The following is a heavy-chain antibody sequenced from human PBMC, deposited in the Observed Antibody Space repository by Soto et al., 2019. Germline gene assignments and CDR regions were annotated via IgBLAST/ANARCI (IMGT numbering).Heavy chain of an antibody. D-gene: IGHD3-16*01. Sequence: QVQLVESGGGVVQPGGSLRVSCAASGFTFSGYAMHWVLQAPGKGLEWVAFISYDGSLKYYADSVKGRFTTSRDNSQNTRYLQMNSLRPEDTAVYYCARDVPLGHWGQGDMVTVSS. J-gene: IGHJ4*02. CDR3: ARDVPLGH. V-gene: IGHV3-30-3*01. CDR2: ISYDGSLK. CDR1: GFTFSGYA.